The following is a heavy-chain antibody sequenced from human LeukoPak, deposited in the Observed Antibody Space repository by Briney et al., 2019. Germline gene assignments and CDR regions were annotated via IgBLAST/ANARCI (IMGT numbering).Heavy chain of an antibody. CDR1: GFNFSRSA. CDR2: SSGYSGRT. J-gene: IGHJ4*02. CDR3: AYQMGDH. Sequence: GGSLRLSCAASGFNFSRSAMTWVRQAPGKGLEWVSSSSGYSGRTEYAASVKGRFTISRDDSKSILYLQMNSLGPEDTALYYFAYQMGDHWGQGILVIVSS. V-gene: IGHV3-23*01. D-gene: IGHD2-2*01.